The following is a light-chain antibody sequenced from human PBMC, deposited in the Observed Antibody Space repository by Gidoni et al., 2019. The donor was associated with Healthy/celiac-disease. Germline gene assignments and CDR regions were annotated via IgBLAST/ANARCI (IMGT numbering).Light chain of an antibody. Sequence: EIVLTQSPATLSLSPGERATRSCRASQRVRSYLAWYQQKPGQAPRLLIYDASNRATGIPARFSGSGSGTDFTLTISSLEPEDFAVYYCQQRSNWPPRFTFGPGTKVDIK. V-gene: IGKV3-11*01. CDR3: QQRSNWPPRFT. CDR2: DAS. CDR1: QRVRSY. J-gene: IGKJ3*01.